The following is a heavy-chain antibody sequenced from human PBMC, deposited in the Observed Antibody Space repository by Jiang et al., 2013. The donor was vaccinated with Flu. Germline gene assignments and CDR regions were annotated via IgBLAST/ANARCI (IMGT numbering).Heavy chain of an antibody. CDR1: GGSITSGDYY. J-gene: IGHJ6*02. CDR3: VRCDYYYYGVDV. CDR2: IYYSGST. V-gene: IGHV4-30-4*01. Sequence: GSGLVKPSQTLSLTCTVSGGSITSGDYYWSWIRQPPGKALEWIGYIYYSGSTHSNPSLKSRVSVSADTSKNQFSLKLNSVTVTDTAVYYCVRCDYYYYGVDVWGQGITVTVSS.